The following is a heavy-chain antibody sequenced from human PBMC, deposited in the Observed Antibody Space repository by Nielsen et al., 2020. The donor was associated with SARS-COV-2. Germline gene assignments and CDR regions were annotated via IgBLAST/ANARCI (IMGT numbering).Heavy chain of an antibody. V-gene: IGHV1-2*06. J-gene: IGHJ4*02. CDR1: GYTFTGYY. D-gene: IGHD6-19*01. CDR2: INPNSGGT. Sequence: ASVKVSCKASGYTFTGYYIHWVRHAPGQGLEWMGRINPNSGGTNYAQKFQGRVTMTRDTSISTVYMELSRPISDDTAVYYCARDFRGWAGEGFDYWGQGTLVTVSS. CDR3: ARDFRGWAGEGFDY.